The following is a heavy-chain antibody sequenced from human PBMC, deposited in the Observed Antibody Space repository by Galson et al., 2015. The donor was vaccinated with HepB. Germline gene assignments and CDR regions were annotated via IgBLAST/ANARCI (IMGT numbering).Heavy chain of an antibody. J-gene: IGHJ6*03. CDR1: GGTFSSYA. CDR2: IIPIFGTA. CDR3: ARSTVRYSLGTTPENYYYYYMDV. D-gene: IGHD3-16*01. V-gene: IGHV1-69*13. Sequence: SVKVSCKASGGTFSSYAISWVRQAPGQGLEWMGGIIPIFGTANYAQKFQGRVTITADESTSTAYMELSSLRSEDAAVYYCARSTVRYSLGTTPENYYYYYMDVWGKGTTVTVSS.